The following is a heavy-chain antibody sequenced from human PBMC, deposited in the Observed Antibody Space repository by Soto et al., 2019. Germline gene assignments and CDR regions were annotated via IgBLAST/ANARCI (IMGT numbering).Heavy chain of an antibody. CDR1: GYTFTTYG. CDR3: ARVVKAGDYGDYGRYYFDY. Sequence: QVQLVQSGAEVKKPGASVKVSCKASGYTFTTYGITWVRQAPGQGLEWMGWISAYSGNTNYAQKIQGILTVTTDTSTNTAYMDLRSLRSDDTAVYYCARVVKAGDYGDYGRYYFDYWGHGTLVTVSS. D-gene: IGHD4-17*01. CDR2: ISAYSGNT. V-gene: IGHV1-18*04. J-gene: IGHJ4*01.